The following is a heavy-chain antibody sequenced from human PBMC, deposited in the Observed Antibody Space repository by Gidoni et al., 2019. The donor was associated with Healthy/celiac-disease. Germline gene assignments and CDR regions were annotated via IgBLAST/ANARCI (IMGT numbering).Heavy chain of an antibody. CDR3: ARWADSSGYPFDY. CDR1: GYSFTSYW. J-gene: IGHJ4*02. V-gene: IGHV5-51*01. D-gene: IGHD3-22*01. Sequence: EVQLVQSGAAVTKPGASLKISCKGSGYSFTSYWIGWVLQMPGKGLEWMGISHPGDSDTRYSPSFQGQVTISADKSISTAYLQWSSLKASDTAMYYCARWADSSGYPFDYWGQGTLVTVSS. CDR2: SHPGDSDT.